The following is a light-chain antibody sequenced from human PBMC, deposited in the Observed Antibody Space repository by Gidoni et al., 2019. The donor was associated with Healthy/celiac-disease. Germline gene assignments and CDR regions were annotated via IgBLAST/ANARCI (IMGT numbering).Light chain of an antibody. CDR3: QQYNNWPLT. V-gene: IGKV3-15*01. CDR1: QSVSSN. CDR2: GAS. J-gene: IGKJ4*01. Sequence: IVLTSSPATLSVSPGESATLSCRASQSVSSNLAWYQQKPGQAPRLLIYGASTRDTGIPARFSGSGSGTEFTLTISSLQSEDFAVYYCQQYNNWPLTFGGGTKVEIK.